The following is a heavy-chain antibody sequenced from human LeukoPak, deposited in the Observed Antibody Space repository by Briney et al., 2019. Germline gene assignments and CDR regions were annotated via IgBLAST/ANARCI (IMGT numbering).Heavy chain of an antibody. J-gene: IGHJ6*03. CDR2: IIPILGIA. CDR3: ARAIAADYYYYYYMDV. V-gene: IGHV1-69*04. Sequence: ASVKVSCKASGGTFSSYAISWVRQAPGQGLEWMGRIIPILGIANYAQKLQGRVTMTTDTSTSTAYMELRSLRSDDTAVYYCARAIAADYYYYYYMDVWGKGTTVTVSS. D-gene: IGHD6-13*01. CDR1: GGTFSSYA.